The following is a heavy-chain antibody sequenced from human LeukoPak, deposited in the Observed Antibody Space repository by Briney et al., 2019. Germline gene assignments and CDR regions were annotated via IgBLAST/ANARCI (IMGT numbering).Heavy chain of an antibody. Sequence: PGGSLRLSCAASGFTFSSYSMNWVRLAPGKGLEWVSSISRSSSYIYYADSVRGRFTISRDNAKKSLYLQMNSLRAEDTAVYYCARDGGFGDTDYWYFDLWGRGTLVTVSS. V-gene: IGHV3-21*01. CDR1: GFTFSSYS. J-gene: IGHJ2*01. CDR2: ISRSSSYI. D-gene: IGHD3-3*01. CDR3: ARDGGFGDTDYWYFDL.